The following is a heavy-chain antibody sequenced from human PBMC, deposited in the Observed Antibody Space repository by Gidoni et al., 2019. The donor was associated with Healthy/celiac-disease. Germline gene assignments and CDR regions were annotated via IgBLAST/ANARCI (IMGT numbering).Heavy chain of an antibody. Sequence: GFTFSSYGMHWVRQAPGKGLEWVAVISYDGSNKYYADSVKGRFTISRDNSRNTLYLQMNSLRAEDTAVYYCAKDPTTGYSSSWNIYYYYSYGMDVWGQGTTVTVSS. CDR3: AKDPTTGYSSSWNIYYYYSYGMDV. CDR2: ISYDGSNK. J-gene: IGHJ6*02. D-gene: IGHD6-13*01. V-gene: IGHV3-30*18. CDR1: GFTFSSYG.